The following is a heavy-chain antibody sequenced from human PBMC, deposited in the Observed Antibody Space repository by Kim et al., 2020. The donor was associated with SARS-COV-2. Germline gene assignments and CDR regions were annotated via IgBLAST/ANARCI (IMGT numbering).Heavy chain of an antibody. J-gene: IGHJ4*02. CDR3: AREGSSGWSQDY. Sequence: NDAQKTQGRGTITADESTSTAYMELSSLRSEETAVYYCAREGSSGWSQDYWGQGTLVTVSS. D-gene: IGHD6-19*01. V-gene: IGHV1-69*01.